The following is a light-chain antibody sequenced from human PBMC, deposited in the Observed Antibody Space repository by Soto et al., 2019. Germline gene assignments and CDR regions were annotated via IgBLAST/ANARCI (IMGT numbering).Light chain of an antibody. J-gene: IGKJ5*01. CDR1: QSISDW. Sequence: DIQMTQSASTLSASVGRRVTITCRASQSISDWLAWYQQKPGKAPKLLIYDISNLEIGVPSTFSGSGSGTEFTLTISTLETEELAVYDCQQYGSSPITVGQGTRLAIK. CDR2: DIS. V-gene: IGKV1-5*01. CDR3: QQYGSSPIT.